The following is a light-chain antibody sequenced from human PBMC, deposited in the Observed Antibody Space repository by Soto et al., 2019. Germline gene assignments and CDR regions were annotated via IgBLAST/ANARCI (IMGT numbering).Light chain of an antibody. CDR2: DAS. CDR3: QHFNKWPHMPA. Sequence: IVLTQSPATLSVSPGDRATLSCRASQAVGSNLAWYQQRPGQAPRLLIYDASTRATGIPHRFSGGGSGTDFTLTISSLQSDDFAVYYCQHFNKWPHMPAFGGGNKLAIK. CDR1: QAVGSN. J-gene: IGKJ4*01. V-gene: IGKV3-15*01.